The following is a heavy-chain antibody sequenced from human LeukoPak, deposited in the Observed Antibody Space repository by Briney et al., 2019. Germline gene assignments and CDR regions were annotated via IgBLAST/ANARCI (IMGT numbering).Heavy chain of an antibody. J-gene: IGHJ5*02. CDR1: GGSISSHY. V-gene: IGHV4-59*11. Sequence: PSETLSLTCTVSGGSISSHYWSWIRQPPGKGLEWIGYIYYSGSTNYNPSLKSRVTISVDTSKNQFSLKLSSVTAADTAVYYCARAPYYYDSSGYYYPDWFDPWGQGTLVTVSS. CDR3: ARAPYYYDSSGYYYPDWFDP. D-gene: IGHD3-22*01. CDR2: IYYSGST.